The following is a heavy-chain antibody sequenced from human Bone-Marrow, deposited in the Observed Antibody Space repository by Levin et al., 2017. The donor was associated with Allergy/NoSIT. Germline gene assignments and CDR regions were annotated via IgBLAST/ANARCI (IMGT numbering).Heavy chain of an antibody. Sequence: GGSLRLSCAASGFTFSSYSMNWVRQAPGKGLEWVSSISSSSSYIYYADSVKGRFTISRDNAKNSLYLQMNSLRAEDTAVYYCAREESSSWYEYWGQGTLVTVSS. CDR1: GFTFSSYS. CDR3: AREESSSWYEY. D-gene: IGHD6-13*01. J-gene: IGHJ4*02. V-gene: IGHV3-21*01. CDR2: ISSSSSYI.